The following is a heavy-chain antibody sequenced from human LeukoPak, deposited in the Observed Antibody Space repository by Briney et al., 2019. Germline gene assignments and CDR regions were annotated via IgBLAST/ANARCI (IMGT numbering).Heavy chain of an antibody. D-gene: IGHD5-24*01. V-gene: IGHV4-4*02. CDR2: VFHTGST. J-gene: IGHJ4*02. CDR1: GFTFSSYSM. Sequence: GSLRLSCAASGFTFSSYSMNWVRQPPGKGLEWIGEVFHTGSTNYNPSLKTRVTISVDKSKNQFSLKLSSVTAADTAVYYCARRRCLQLNTFDYWGQGTLVTVSS. CDR3: ARRRCLQLNTFDY.